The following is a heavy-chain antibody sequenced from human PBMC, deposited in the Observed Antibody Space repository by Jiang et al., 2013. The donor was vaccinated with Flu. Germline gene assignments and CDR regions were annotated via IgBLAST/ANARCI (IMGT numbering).Heavy chain of an antibody. D-gene: IGHD4-23*01. V-gene: IGHV3-23*01. CDR1: GFTFTNYA. CDR3: ARDGDSTTVVTH. J-gene: IGHJ4*02. CDR2: IFNGGRGT. Sequence: VQLLESGGGLIHPGGSLRLSCAASGFTFTNYAMTWVRQAPGRGLEWVSSIFNGGRGTYYAGSVKGRFTISRDNSNNTLYLQMNSLRAEDTAIYYCARDGDSTTVVTHWGQGTLVTVSS.